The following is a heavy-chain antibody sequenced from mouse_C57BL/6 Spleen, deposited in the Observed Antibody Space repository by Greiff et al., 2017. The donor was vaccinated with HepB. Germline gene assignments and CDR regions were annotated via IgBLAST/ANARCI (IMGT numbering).Heavy chain of an antibody. CDR3: ARSPFITTVVATDY. Sequence: QVQLKESGPELVKPGASVKISCKASGYAFSSSWMNWVKQRPGKGLEWIGRIYPGDGDTNYNGKFKGKATLTADKSSSTAYMQLSSLTSEDSAVYFCARSPFITTVVATDYWGQGTTLTVSS. V-gene: IGHV1-82*01. CDR2: IYPGDGDT. CDR1: GYAFSSSW. D-gene: IGHD1-1*01. J-gene: IGHJ2*01.